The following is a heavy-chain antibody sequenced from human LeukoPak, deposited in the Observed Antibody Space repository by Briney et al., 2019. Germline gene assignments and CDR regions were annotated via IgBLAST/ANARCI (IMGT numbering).Heavy chain of an antibody. D-gene: IGHD3-10*01. CDR3: ATESYYYGSGSYYNPVY. V-gene: IGHV1-24*01. CDR1: GYTLTELS. Sequence: GASVKVSFKVSGYTLTELSMHWVRQAPGKGLEWMGGFDPEDGETIYAQKFQGRVTMTEDTSTDTAYMELSSLRSEDTAVYYCATESYYYGSGSYYNPVYWGQGTLVTVSS. CDR2: FDPEDGET. J-gene: IGHJ4*02.